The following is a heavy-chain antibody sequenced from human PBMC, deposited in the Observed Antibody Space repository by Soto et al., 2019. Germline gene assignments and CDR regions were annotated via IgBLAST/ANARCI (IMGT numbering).Heavy chain of an antibody. CDR1: GASISRYY. CDR3: ARVDSSCDY. Sequence: SETLSLTCSVSGASISRYYWSWIRQPPGKGPEWIGYIYYSGGTNYNPSLKSRVTISVDTSKNQVSLKLTSVTAADTAVYYCARVDSSCDYWGQGTLVTVS. J-gene: IGHJ4*02. CDR2: IYYSGGT. D-gene: IGHD6-6*01. V-gene: IGHV4-59*12.